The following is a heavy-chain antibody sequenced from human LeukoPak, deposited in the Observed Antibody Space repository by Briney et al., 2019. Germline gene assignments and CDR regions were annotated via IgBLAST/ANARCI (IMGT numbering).Heavy chain of an antibody. V-gene: IGHV4-34*01. CDR1: GGSFSGYY. J-gene: IGHJ4*02. D-gene: IGHD4-17*01. Sequence: SETLSLTCAVYGGSFSGYYWSWIRQPPGKGLEWIGEINHSGSTNYNPSLKSRVTISVEKSKNQFSLKLSSVTAADTAVYYCARGGQDYGDYVSATEIDYWGQGTLVTVSS. CDR2: INHSGST. CDR3: ARGGQDYGDYVSATEIDY.